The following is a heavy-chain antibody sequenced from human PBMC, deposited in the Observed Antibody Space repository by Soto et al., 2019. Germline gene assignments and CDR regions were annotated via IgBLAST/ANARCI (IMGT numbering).Heavy chain of an antibody. CDR1: GFTVSSNY. D-gene: IGHD5-12*01. V-gene: IGHV3-53*01. CDR3: ARGGGSGSDFGY. CDR2: IYTGGST. Sequence: EVQLVESGGGLIQPGGSLRLSCAASGFTVSSNYMSWVRQAPGKGLECVSGIYTGGSTYYADSVKGRFTISRDNSKNTVYLQMNSLRAEDTAVYFCARGGGSGSDFGYWSQGTLVTVSS. J-gene: IGHJ4*02.